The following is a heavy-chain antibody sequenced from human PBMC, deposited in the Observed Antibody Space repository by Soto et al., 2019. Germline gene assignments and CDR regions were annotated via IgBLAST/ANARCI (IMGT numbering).Heavy chain of an antibody. CDR2: IYYSGST. Sequence: TSETLSLTCTVSGGSISSGGYYWSWIRQHPGKGLEWIGYIYYSGSTYYNPSLKSRVTISVDTSKNQFSLKLSSVTAADTAVYYCARRSSGSTGYYFDYWGQGTLVTVSS. J-gene: IGHJ4*02. D-gene: IGHD1-26*01. V-gene: IGHV4-61*08. CDR3: ARRSSGSTGYYFDY. CDR1: GGSISSGGYY.